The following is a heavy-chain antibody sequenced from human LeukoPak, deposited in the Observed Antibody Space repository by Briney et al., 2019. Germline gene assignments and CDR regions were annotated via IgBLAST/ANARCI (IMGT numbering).Heavy chain of an antibody. CDR3: ARESGAFSPFGF. Sequence: SGTLSLTCAVSGGFILSTNWWSWVRQPPCRGLEWIGEVHRSAASNYNPSRKSRVNRSIDKSRNQLSLELTSVTAADTAIYYCARESGAFSPFGFWGQGTLVTVSS. V-gene: IGHV4-4*02. D-gene: IGHD1-26*01. J-gene: IGHJ4*02. CDR2: VHRSAAS. CDR1: GGFILSTNW.